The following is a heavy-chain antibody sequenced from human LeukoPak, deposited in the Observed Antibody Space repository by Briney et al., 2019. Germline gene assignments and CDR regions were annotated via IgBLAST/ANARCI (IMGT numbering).Heavy chain of an antibody. D-gene: IGHD2/OR15-2a*01. CDR1: GGSITTYY. CDR3: AQSKYRNDDYYYGMDV. J-gene: IGHJ6*02. V-gene: IGHV4-59*01. CDR2: IYSSGST. Sequence: SETLSLTCTVSGGSITTYYWTWIRQPPGKGLEWIGYIYSSGSTNYNPSLKSRITISVDTSRNQFSLKLSSVTAADTAVYYCAQSKYRNDDYYYGMDVWGPGTTVTVSS.